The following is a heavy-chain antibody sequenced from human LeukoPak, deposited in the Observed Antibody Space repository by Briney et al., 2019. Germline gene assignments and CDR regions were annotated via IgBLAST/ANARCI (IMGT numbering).Heavy chain of an antibody. CDR2: IQYDGSRK. CDR1: GFTFSTSD. CDR3: AKDSGRDAFDI. V-gene: IGHV3-30*02. D-gene: IGHD2-15*01. Sequence: GGSLRLSCATSGFTFSTSDMHWVRQAPGKGLEWVSFIQYDGSRKNYVDSVKGRFTISRDNSKNTLYLQMNSLRAEDTAVYYCAKDSGRDAFDIWGQGTMVTVSS. J-gene: IGHJ3*02.